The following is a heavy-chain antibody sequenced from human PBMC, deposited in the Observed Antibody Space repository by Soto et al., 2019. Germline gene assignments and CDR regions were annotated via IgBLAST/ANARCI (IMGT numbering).Heavy chain of an antibody. CDR2: SSSSGRT. V-gene: IGHV3-23*01. Sequence: GGSLRLSCAGSGFTFSTYAISWVRQAPGKGVEWVSASSSSGRTYYADSVKGRFTISRDNSKNTLYLQMNSLRAEDTAVYYCTASSGWYNAFDIWGQGTMVTVSS. CDR3: TASSGWYNAFDI. CDR1: GFTFSTYA. J-gene: IGHJ3*02. D-gene: IGHD6-19*01.